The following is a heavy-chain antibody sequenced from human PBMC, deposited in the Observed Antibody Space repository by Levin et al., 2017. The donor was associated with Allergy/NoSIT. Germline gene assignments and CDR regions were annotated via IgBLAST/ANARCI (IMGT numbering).Heavy chain of an antibody. J-gene: IGHJ5*02. CDR3: ARDGLLLWFGEFSWFDP. D-gene: IGHD3-10*01. CDR1: GFTFSSYA. Sequence: SCAASGFTFSSYAMHWVRQAPGKGLEWVAVISYDGSKKYYADSVKGRFTISRDNSKNTLYFQMNSLRTEDTAVYYCARDGLLLWFGEFSWFDPWGQGTLVTVSS. V-gene: IGHV3-30*04. CDR2: ISYDGSKK.